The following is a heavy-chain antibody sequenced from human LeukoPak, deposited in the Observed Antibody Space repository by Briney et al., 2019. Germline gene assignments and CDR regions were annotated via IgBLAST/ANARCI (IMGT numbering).Heavy chain of an antibody. Sequence: RASVKVSCKASGYTFTSYAISWVRQAPGQGLESMGWISVYNGNTNYAQKVQGRVTMTTDTSTSTAYMELRSLRSDDTAVYYCARGLWREVIDHWGQGTLVTVSS. J-gene: IGHJ4*02. CDR1: GYTFTSYA. CDR2: ISVYNGNT. CDR3: ARGLWREVIDH. V-gene: IGHV1-18*01. D-gene: IGHD3-3*01.